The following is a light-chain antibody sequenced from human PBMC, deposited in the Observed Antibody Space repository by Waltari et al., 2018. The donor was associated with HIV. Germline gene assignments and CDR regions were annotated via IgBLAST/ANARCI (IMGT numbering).Light chain of an antibody. CDR1: NSNVGSTV. V-gene: IGLV1-44*01. CDR3: AAWDARLNEYL. CDR2: GDN. Sequence: QSVLTQPHSASGTPGQRVIISCSGSNSNVGSTVVNWYQQLPGTAPKLLKYGDNERPSGVPDRFSGSKSGASASLAISDLQSEDEAEYYCAAWDARLNEYLFGTGTKVTVL. J-gene: IGLJ1*01.